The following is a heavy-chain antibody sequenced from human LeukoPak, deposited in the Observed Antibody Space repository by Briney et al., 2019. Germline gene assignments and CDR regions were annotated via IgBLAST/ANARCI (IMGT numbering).Heavy chain of an antibody. V-gene: IGHV1-2*02. J-gene: IGHJ6*03. CDR3: ARGIAAAGTYYYYYYMDV. CDR1: GYIFTSFG. D-gene: IGHD6-13*01. CDR2: INPNSGGT. Sequence: ASVKVSCKTSGYIFTSFGITWVRQAPGQGLEWMGWINPNSGGTNYAQKFQGRVTMTRDTSISTAYMELSRLRSDDTAVYYCARGIAAAGTYYYYYYMDVWGKGTTVTVSS.